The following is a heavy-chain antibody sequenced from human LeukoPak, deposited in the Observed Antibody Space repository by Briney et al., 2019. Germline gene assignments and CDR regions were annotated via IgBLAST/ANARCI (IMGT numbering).Heavy chain of an antibody. J-gene: IGHJ5*02. CDR3: AMQVGIYGDYNNWFDP. Sequence: ASETLSLTCTVSGASLNNYYWNWVRQPPGKELEWIGNVDYSGNTRHNPSLKSRVTISLDISKNHFSLRLSSVTAADTAAYYCAMQVGIYGDYNNWFDPWGQGARVTVSS. V-gene: IGHV4-59*08. CDR2: VDYSGNT. D-gene: IGHD4-17*01. CDR1: GASLNNYY.